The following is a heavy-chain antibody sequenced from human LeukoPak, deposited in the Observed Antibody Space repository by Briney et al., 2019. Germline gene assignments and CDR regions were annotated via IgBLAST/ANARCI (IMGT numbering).Heavy chain of an antibody. CDR3: ARPKGAYYDILTGYWKLNAFDI. J-gene: IGHJ3*02. V-gene: IGHV5-51*01. CDR1: GYRFTSYW. D-gene: IGHD3-9*01. Sequence: GESLKISCKGSGYRFTSYWIGWVRQMPGKGLEWMGIIYPGDSDTRYSPSFQGQVTISADKSISTAYLQWSSLKASDTAMYYCARPKGAYYDILTGYWKLNAFDIWGQGTMVTVSS. CDR2: IYPGDSDT.